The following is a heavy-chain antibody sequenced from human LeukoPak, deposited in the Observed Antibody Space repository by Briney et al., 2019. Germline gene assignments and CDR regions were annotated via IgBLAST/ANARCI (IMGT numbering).Heavy chain of an antibody. Sequence: SETLSLTCTVSGVSMSAYQWSWVRQSPEKGLEWIGCINTKGETSYNPSLKSRVTTSVDTSKSQFSLRLTSVTAADTAVYYCAREDGSYSLWGQGTLVTVSS. V-gene: IGHV4-4*09. CDR2: INTKGET. D-gene: IGHD1-26*01. J-gene: IGHJ4*02. CDR1: GVSMSAYQ. CDR3: AREDGSYSL.